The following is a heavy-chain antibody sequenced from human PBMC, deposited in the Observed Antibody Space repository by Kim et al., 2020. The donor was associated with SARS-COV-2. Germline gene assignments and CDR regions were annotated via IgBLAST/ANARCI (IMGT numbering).Heavy chain of an antibody. J-gene: IGHJ4*02. V-gene: IGHV3-30-3*01. Sequence: GGSLRLSCAASGFTFSSYAMHWVRQAPGKGLEWVAVISYDGSNKYYADSVKGRFTISRDNSKNTLYLQMNSLRAEDTAVYYCARDGGYCSGGSCYSGASYWGQGTLVTVSS. CDR3: ARDGGYCSGGSCYSGASY. D-gene: IGHD2-15*01. CDR1: GFTFSSYA. CDR2: ISYDGSNK.